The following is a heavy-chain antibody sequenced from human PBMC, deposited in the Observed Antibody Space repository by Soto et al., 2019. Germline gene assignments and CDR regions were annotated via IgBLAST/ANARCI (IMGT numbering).Heavy chain of an antibody. V-gene: IGHV3-7*01. Sequence: GGSLRLSCAASGFTFSSYGMHWVRQAPGKGLEWVANIKQDGSEKYYVDSVKGRFTISRDNAKNSLYLQMNSLRAEDTAVYYCARVGRSSGSLGYWGQGTLVTVSS. CDR1: GFTFSSYG. D-gene: IGHD6-19*01. CDR3: ARVGRSSGSLGY. J-gene: IGHJ4*02. CDR2: IKQDGSEK.